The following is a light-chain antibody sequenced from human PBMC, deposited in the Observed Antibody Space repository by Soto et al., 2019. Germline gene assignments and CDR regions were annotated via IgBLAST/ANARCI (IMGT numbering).Light chain of an antibody. CDR2: GAS. Sequence: EIVLTQSPGTLSLSPGERATLSCRASQSVSSSYLAWYQQKPGQAPRLLIYGASNRATGIPDRFSGSRSGTDFTLTISRLEPEDLAVYFCQQYNNSPEYTFGQGTKLEIK. V-gene: IGKV3-20*01. CDR3: QQYNNSPEYT. CDR1: QSVSSSY. J-gene: IGKJ2*01.